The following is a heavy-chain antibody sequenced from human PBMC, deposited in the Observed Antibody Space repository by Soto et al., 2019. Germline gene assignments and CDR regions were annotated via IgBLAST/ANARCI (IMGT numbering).Heavy chain of an antibody. V-gene: IGHV4-31*03. CDR3: ARDRRDHMITFGGVDEAFDI. J-gene: IGHJ3*02. CDR2: IYYTGST. Sequence: QVQLQESGPGLVKPSQTLSLTCTVSGGSISSGGYYWSWIRQHPGKGLEWIGYIYYTGSTYYNPSLKSRVTISVDTSKNQFSMKLSSVTAADTAVYYCARDRRDHMITFGGVDEAFDIWVQGTMVTVSS. CDR1: GGSISSGGYY. D-gene: IGHD3-16*01.